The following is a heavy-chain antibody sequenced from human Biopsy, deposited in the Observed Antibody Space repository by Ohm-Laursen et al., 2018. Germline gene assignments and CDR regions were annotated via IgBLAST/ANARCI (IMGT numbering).Heavy chain of an antibody. CDR2: ISWNSGRI. Sequence: SLRLSCAASGFNFDDFAMHWVRQTPGKGLEWVSGISWNSGRIAYADSVKGRFTVSRVNSKNTVYLQMNSLSADDTAIYSCVKDGGQTAPYSFDVWGQGTMVTVSS. CDR3: VKDGGQTAPYSFDV. D-gene: IGHD1-26*01. V-gene: IGHV3-9*01. J-gene: IGHJ3*01. CDR1: GFNFDDFA.